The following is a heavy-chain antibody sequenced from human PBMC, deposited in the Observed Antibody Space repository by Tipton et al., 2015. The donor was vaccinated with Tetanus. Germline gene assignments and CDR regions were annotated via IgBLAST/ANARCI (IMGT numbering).Heavy chain of an antibody. J-gene: IGHJ5*02. CDR2: IYQSGST. D-gene: IGHD6-6*01. V-gene: IGHV4-30-2*01. Sequence: TLSLTCTVSGGSINSPDCSWGWIRQPPGKGLEWIGYIYQSGSTSYNPSLATRVTITADQPKNPFSLNLRTVTAADTAVYYCARDRGQQFVSDWFDPWGQGTLVPVSS. CDR1: GGSINSPDCS. CDR3: ARDRGQQFVSDWFDP.